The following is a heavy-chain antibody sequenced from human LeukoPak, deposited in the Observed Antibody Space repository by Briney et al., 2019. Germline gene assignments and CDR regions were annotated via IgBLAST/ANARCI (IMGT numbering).Heavy chain of an antibody. J-gene: IGHJ4*02. CDR2: IIPIFGTA. CDR3: ARVGDSSGFDY. D-gene: IGHD3-22*01. Sequence: SVKVSCKASGGTSSSYAISWVRQAPGQGLEWMGRIIPIFGTANYAQKFQGRVTITTDESTSTAYMELSSLRSEDTAVYYCARVGDSSGFDYWGQGTLVTVSS. CDR1: GGTSSSYA. V-gene: IGHV1-69*05.